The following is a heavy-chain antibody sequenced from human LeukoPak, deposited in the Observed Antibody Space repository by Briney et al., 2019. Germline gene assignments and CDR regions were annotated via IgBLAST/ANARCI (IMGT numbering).Heavy chain of an antibody. J-gene: IGHJ4*02. Sequence: VQPGGSLRLSCAASGFIFGDYAMHWVRQPPGKGLEWVSLISEDGGSTYYGDSVKGRFTVSRDNSKNSLYLQMNSLRPEDTALYYCARVRAAMEIGAYWGQGTLVTVSS. CDR1: GFIFGDYA. CDR2: ISEDGGST. D-gene: IGHD5-18*01. CDR3: ARVRAAMEIGAY. V-gene: IGHV3-43*02.